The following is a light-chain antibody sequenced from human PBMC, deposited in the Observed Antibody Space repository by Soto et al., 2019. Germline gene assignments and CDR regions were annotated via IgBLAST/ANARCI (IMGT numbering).Light chain of an antibody. J-gene: IGKJ1*01. CDR3: QQSYSTPPERT. V-gene: IGKV1-39*01. CDR2: DAS. CDR1: QGIRND. Sequence: SQMTQSRASLSASVVDRFTITCRASQGIRNDVGWYQQKPGKAPKLLIYDASCLQTGVPPRFSGSGSGTDFSLHISSLQPEDFATYYCQQSYSTPPERTFGQGTKVDI.